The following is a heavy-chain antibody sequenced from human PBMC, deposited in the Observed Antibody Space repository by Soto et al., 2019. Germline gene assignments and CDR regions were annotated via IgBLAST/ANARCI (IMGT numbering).Heavy chain of an antibody. CDR2: VYPSGHT. D-gene: IGHD1-26*01. CDR1: GDSISSYS. V-gene: IGHV4-4*07. J-gene: IGHJ5*02. Sequence: PSETLSLTCAVSGDSISSYSWNWIRQTAGRGLEWIGRVYPSGHTQYRSSFETRVTVSVDMSTNQFLLELRSVTAADTAVYYCGRGRGGKGSYEASWGQGTQVTVSS. CDR3: GRGRGGKGSYEAS.